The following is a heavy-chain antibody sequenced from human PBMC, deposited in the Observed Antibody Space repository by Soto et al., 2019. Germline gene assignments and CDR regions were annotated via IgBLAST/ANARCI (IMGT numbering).Heavy chain of an antibody. Sequence: GGSLRLSCAASGFTFTSYSYSMNWVRQAPGKGLEWVSSISSSSSYIYYADSVKGRFTISRDNAKNSLYLQMNSLRAEDTAVYYCASRGVGVAATRGFDIWGQGTMVTVSS. CDR3: ASRGVGVAATRGFDI. V-gene: IGHV3-21*01. D-gene: IGHD2-15*01. CDR1: GFTFTSYSYS. J-gene: IGHJ3*02. CDR2: ISSSSSYI.